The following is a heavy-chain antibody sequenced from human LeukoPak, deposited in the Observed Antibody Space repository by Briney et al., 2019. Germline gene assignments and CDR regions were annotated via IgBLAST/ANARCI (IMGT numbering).Heavy chain of an antibody. CDR2: IYSGGST. V-gene: IGHV3-66*01. J-gene: IGHJ4*02. D-gene: IGHD1-26*01. CDR1: GFTVSSNY. Sequence: GGSLRLSCAASGFTVSSNYMSWVRQAPGKGLEWVSVIYSGGSTYYADSVKGRFTISRDNSKNTLYLQMNSLRAEDTAVYYCANTRVRGSYPVDYWGQGTLVTVSS. CDR3: ANTRVRGSYPVDY.